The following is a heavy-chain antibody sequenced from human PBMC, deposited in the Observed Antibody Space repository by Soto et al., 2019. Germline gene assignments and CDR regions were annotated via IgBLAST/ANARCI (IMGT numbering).Heavy chain of an antibody. D-gene: IGHD2-15*01. J-gene: IGHJ4*02. CDR3: ARERGILGYCSGGSCYEFDY. CDR2: INPSGGST. V-gene: IGHV1-46*03. Sequence: GASVKVSCKASGYTFTSYYMHWVRQAPGQGLEWMGIINPSGGSTSYAQKFQGRVTMTRDTSTSTVYMELSSLRSEDTAVYYCARERGILGYCSGGSCYEFDYWGQGTLVTVSS. CDR1: GYTFTSYY.